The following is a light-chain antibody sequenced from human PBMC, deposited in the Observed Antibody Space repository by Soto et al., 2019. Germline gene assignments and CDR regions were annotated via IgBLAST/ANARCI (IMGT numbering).Light chain of an antibody. Sequence: EIVMTQSPASLXVSPGXXAXXSXRXSQSVASNVAWYQQKPGQGPRLLIHGASTRAVGVPARFSGSGSGTDFTLTISSLQSEDFAVYYCQQYHNWPPQYTFGQGTKLQIK. J-gene: IGKJ2*01. V-gene: IGKV3-15*01. CDR1: QSVASN. CDR2: GAS. CDR3: QQYHNWPPQYT.